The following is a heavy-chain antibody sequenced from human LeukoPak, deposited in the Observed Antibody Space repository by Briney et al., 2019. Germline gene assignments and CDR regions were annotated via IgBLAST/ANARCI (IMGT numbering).Heavy chain of an antibody. Sequence: GGSLRLSCEASGFTFSRNWMSWVRQAPGKGLEWVASINPDESQKFYVDSVKGRFTISRDNTKTSLYLEMNSLGAEDTAMYYCAKLLGTVTIYDYWGQGTRVTVSS. V-gene: IGHV3-7*01. CDR2: INPDESQK. D-gene: IGHD2/OR15-2a*01. J-gene: IGHJ4*02. CDR1: GFTFSRNW. CDR3: AKLLGTVTIYDY.